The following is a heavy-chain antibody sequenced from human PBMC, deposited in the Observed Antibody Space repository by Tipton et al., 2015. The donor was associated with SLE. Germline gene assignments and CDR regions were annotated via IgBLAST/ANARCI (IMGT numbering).Heavy chain of an antibody. V-gene: IGHV1-69-2*01. CDR3: ATESEADYDFWSGYYD. Sequence: QSGPEVKKPGATVEISCKVSGYTFTDYYMHWVQQAPGKGLEWMGLVDPEDGETIYAEKFQGRVTITADTSTDTAYMELSSLRSEDTAVYYCATESEADYDFWSGYYDWGQGTLVTVSS. D-gene: IGHD3-3*01. CDR1: GYTFTDYY. J-gene: IGHJ4*02. CDR2: VDPEDGET.